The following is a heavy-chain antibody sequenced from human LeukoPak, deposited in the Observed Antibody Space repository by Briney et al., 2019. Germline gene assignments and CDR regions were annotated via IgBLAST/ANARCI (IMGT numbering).Heavy chain of an antibody. V-gene: IGHV4-59*01. D-gene: IGHD3-3*01. CDR2: IHYTGST. CDR1: GGFMSSYY. Sequence: SETLSLTCTVSGGFMSSYYWTWLRLPPGKGLEWIGSIHYTGSTSYNPSLKSRVTISVDTSKNQFSVTLTWVTAADTAVYFCAREALGSGYLDYWGQGTLVTVSS. CDR3: AREALGSGYLDY. J-gene: IGHJ4*02.